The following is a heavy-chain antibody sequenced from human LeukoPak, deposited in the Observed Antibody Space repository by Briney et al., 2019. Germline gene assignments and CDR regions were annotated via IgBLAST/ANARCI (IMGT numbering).Heavy chain of an antibody. CDR2: IYSGGST. CDR3: VRGDYGDYTLFDY. Sequence: PGGSLRLSCAASGGSVISNYMSWVRQAPGKGLEWVSVIYSGGSTYYADSVKGRFTISRDNSKNTLYLQMNSLRAEDTAVYYCVRGDYGDYTLFDYWGQGTLVTVSS. CDR1: GGSVISNY. D-gene: IGHD4-17*01. V-gene: IGHV3-53*01. J-gene: IGHJ4*02.